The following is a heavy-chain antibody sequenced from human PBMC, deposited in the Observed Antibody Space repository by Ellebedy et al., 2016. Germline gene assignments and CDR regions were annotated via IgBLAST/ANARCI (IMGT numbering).Heavy chain of an antibody. J-gene: IGHJ5*02. V-gene: IGHV2-70*01. CDR3: ARIRSVAVTGYSGFDP. CDR2: IDWDDDK. Sequence: SGPTLVKPTQTLTLTCTFSGFSLSTSGMCVSWIRQPPGKALEWLALIDWDDDKYYSISLRTRLTISKDTSKNQVVLTMTNMDPVDTATYYCARIRSVAVTGYSGFDPWGQGTLVTVSS. D-gene: IGHD6-19*01. CDR1: GFSLSTSGMC.